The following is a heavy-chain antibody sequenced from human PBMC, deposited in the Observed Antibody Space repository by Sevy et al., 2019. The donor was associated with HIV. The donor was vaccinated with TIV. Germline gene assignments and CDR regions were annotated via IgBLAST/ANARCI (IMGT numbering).Heavy chain of an antibody. CDR2: ISGSGYAT. J-gene: IGHJ4*02. V-gene: IGHV3-23*01. D-gene: IGHD3-3*01. CDR3: AKDRVTVFGVVVTFDS. CDR1: GFTFDSYA. Sequence: GGSLRLSCAASGFTFDSYAMHWVRQVAGKGLEWVSTISGSGYATYYADSVKGRFIISRDTSRNTLYLQMNSLRVEDSAVYFIAKDRVTVFGVVVTFDSWGQGTLVTVSS.